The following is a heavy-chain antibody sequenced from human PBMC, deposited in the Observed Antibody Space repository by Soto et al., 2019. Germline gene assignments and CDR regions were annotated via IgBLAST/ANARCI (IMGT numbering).Heavy chain of an antibody. D-gene: IGHD3-22*01. CDR3: ARSINMIAVDEMNIEPDAFDI. V-gene: IGHV1-3*01. Sequence: ASVXVSFKASVYTFTIYAMHFVRQAPGQRLEGMGWINAGNGNTKYSQKFQGRVTITRDTSASTAYMELSSLRSEDTAVYYCARSINMIAVDEMNIEPDAFDIWGQGTMVTVSS. CDR2: INAGNGNT. CDR1: VYTFTIYA. J-gene: IGHJ3*02.